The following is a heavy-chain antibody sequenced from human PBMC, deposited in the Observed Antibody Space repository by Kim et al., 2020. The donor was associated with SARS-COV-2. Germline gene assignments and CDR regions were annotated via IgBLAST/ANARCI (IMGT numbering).Heavy chain of an antibody. CDR2: ISGSGGST. J-gene: IGHJ1*01. V-gene: IGHV3-23*01. CDR1: GFTFSSYA. D-gene: IGHD6-13*01. Sequence: GGSLRLSCAASGFTFSSYAMSWVRQAPGKGLEWVSAISGSGGSTYYADSVKGRFTISRDNSKNTLYLQMNSLRAEDTAVYYCAKEYEGSSSWYSPRGTQHWGQGTLVTVSS. CDR3: AKEYEGSSSWYSPRGTQH.